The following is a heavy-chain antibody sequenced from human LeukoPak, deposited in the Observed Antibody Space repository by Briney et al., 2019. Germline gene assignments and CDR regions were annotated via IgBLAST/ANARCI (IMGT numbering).Heavy chain of an antibody. CDR2: ISYSGT. CDR3: ARDPTIFGVAGTNWFDP. D-gene: IGHD3-3*01. V-gene: IGHV4-39*02. Sequence: SETLSLTCTVSGGSISISNYYWGWIRQPPGRGLEWIGSISYSGTYYNPSLKSRLTISVDTSKNHFSLNLRSVTAADTAVYYCARDPTIFGVAGTNWFDPWGQGTLVTVSS. J-gene: IGHJ5*02. CDR1: GGSISISNYY.